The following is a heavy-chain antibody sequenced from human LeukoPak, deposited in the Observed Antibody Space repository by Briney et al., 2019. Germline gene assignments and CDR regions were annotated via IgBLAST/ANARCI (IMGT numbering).Heavy chain of an antibody. CDR2: IHYSGST. J-gene: IGHJ6*03. D-gene: IGHD3-3*01. Sequence: SETLSLTCTVSGGSISSYYWSWIRQPPGKGLEWIGYIHYSGSTNYNPSLKSRVTISVDTSKNQFSLKLSSVTAADTAVYYCARGTPTYYDFWSGSGGYYYYMDVWGKGTTVTVSS. CDR1: GGSISSYY. V-gene: IGHV4-59*12. CDR3: ARGTPTYYDFWSGSGGYYYYMDV.